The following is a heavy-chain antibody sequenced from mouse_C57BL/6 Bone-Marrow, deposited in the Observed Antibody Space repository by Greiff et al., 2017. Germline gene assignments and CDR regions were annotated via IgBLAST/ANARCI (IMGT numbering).Heavy chain of an antibody. CDR1: GFSLSPFGMG. CDR2: IWWDDDK. D-gene: IGHD1-1*01. Sequence: QVTLKESGPGILQPSQTLSLPCSFSGFSLSPFGMGVGWIRQPSGKGLEWLAHIWWDDDKYSNPALPSRLTISKYTSKNQVFLKIANVDTADTATYYCARIGEEFITKGFDYWGQGTTLTVSS. J-gene: IGHJ2*01. CDR3: ARIGEEFITKGFDY. V-gene: IGHV8-8*01.